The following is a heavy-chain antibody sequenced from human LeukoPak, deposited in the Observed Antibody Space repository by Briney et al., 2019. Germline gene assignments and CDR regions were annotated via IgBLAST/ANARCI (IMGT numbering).Heavy chain of an antibody. Sequence: ASVKVSXKASGYTFTSYDINWVRQASGQGLEWMGWMNPNSGNTGYAQKFQGRVTITRNTSISTAYMELSSLRSEDMAVYYCARGERDDYSKNFDYWGQGSLVTVSS. CDR2: MNPNSGNT. J-gene: IGHJ4*02. D-gene: IGHD4-11*01. V-gene: IGHV1-8*03. CDR1: GYTFTSYD. CDR3: ARGERDDYSKNFDY.